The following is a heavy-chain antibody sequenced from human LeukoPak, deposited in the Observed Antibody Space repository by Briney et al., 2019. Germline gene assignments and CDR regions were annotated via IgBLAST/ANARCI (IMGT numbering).Heavy chain of an antibody. D-gene: IGHD6-13*01. CDR1: GGSISSGSYY. Sequence: SQTLSLTCTVSGGSISSGSYYWSWTRQPAGKGLEWIGRIYTSGSTNYNPSLKGRVTTSVDTSKNQFSLKLSSVTAADTAVYYCARSGIAAAGTSAKFDYWGQGTLVTVSS. CDR3: ARSGIAAAGTSAKFDY. J-gene: IGHJ4*02. V-gene: IGHV4-61*02. CDR2: IYTSGST.